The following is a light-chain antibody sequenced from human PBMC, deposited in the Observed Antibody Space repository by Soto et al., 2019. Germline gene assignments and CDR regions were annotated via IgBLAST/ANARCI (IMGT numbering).Light chain of an antibody. CDR2: EVS. Sequence: QSVLTQPASVSGSPGQSITISCTGTSSDVGGYNYVSWYQQHPGKAPKLMIYEVSNRPSGVSNRFSGSKSGNTASLTISGLQAEDEADYYLSSYTSSSPVFGGGTKLTVL. J-gene: IGLJ2*01. CDR3: SSYTSSSPV. CDR1: SSDVGGYNY. V-gene: IGLV2-14*01.